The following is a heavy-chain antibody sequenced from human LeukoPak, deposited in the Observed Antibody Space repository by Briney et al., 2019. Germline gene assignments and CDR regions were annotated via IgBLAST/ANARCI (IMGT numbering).Heavy chain of an antibody. CDR1: GFTFSSYA. J-gene: IGHJ4*02. CDR2: ISGSGGST. V-gene: IGHV3-23*01. CDR3: AKGRDGYNADFDY. Sequence: PGGSLRLSCAASGFTFSSYAMSWVRQAPGKGLEWVSGISGSGGSTYYADSVKGRFTISRDNSKNTLYLQMNSLRAEDTAVYYYAKGRDGYNADFDYWGQGTLVTVSS. D-gene: IGHD5-24*01.